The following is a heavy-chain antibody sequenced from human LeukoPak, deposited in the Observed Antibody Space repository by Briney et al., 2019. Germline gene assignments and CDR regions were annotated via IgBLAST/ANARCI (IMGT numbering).Heavy chain of an antibody. CDR3: ARSARGQQAFDY. D-gene: IGHD6-13*01. J-gene: IGHJ4*02. Sequence: PSETLSLTCTVSGGSISSYYWSWIRQPPGKGLERIGYIYYSGSTNYNPSLKSRVTISVDTSKNQFSLKLSSVTAADTAVYYCARSARGQQAFDYWGQGTLVTVSS. CDR1: GGSISSYY. CDR2: IYYSGST. V-gene: IGHV4-59*08.